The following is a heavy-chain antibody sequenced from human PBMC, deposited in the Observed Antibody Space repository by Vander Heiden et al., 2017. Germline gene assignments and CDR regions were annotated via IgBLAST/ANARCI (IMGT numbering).Heavy chain of an antibody. CDR1: GASFGSYA. J-gene: IGHJ4*02. CDR2: IIPIFGTA. Sequence: QVQLVQTGAEVKKPGSPVKVSCKASGASFGSYAISWGRQGPGQGLEWMGGIIPIFGTANYAQKFQGRVTITADESTSTAYMEVSSLRSEDTAVYYCARVGYDILTGYSDYWGQGTLVTVSS. D-gene: IGHD3-9*01. CDR3: ARVGYDILTGYSDY. V-gene: IGHV1-69*01.